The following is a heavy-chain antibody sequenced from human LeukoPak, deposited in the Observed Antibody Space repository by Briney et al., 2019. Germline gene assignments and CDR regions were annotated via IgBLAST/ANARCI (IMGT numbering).Heavy chain of an antibody. V-gene: IGHV3-53*01. Sequence: GGSLRLSCAASGFTVSSNYMSWVRQAPEKGLEWVSVIYSGGSTYYADSVKGRFTISRDNSKNTLYLQMNSLRAEDTAVYYCAKGGEGSKYYFDYWGQGTLVTVSS. D-gene: IGHD2-21*01. J-gene: IGHJ4*02. CDR3: AKGGEGSKYYFDY. CDR2: IYSGGST. CDR1: GFTVSSNY.